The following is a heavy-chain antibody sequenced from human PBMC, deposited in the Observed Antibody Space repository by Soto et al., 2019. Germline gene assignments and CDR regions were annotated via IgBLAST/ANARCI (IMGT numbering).Heavy chain of an antibody. D-gene: IGHD6-25*01. V-gene: IGHV3-7*01. CDR2: IKQDGSDK. CDR3: ASAAIAAPLHYYYGMDV. CDR1: GFTFSSYG. J-gene: IGHJ6*02. Sequence: PGGSLRLSCSASGFTFSSYGMSWVRQAPGKGLEWVANIKQDGSDKYYVDSVKDRFTISRDNAKNSLYLQMNSLRDEDTAVYYCASAAIAAPLHYYYGMDVWGQGTTVTVSS.